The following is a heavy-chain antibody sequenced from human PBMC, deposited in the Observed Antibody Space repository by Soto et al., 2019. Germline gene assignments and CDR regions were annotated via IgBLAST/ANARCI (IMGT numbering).Heavy chain of an antibody. CDR2: INPNSGGT. D-gene: IGHD1-26*01. CDR1: GYTFTGYY. CDR3: AVDFSAWSGRRDPQWFDP. Sequence: QVQLVQSGAEVKKPGASVKVSCKASGYTFTGYYMHWVRQAPGQGLEWMGWINPNSGGTNYAQKLQGWVTMTRDTSISTAYMELSRLRSDDTAVYCCAVDFSAWSGRRDPQWFDPWGQGTVVPGSS. J-gene: IGHJ5*02. V-gene: IGHV1-2*04.